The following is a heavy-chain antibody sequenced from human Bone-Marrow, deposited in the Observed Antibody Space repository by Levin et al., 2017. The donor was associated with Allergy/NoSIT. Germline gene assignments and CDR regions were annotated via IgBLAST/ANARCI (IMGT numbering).Heavy chain of an antibody. CDR1: GFTFRNFV. V-gene: IGHV3-23*01. CDR3: AKVAIHFSGWYYFDL. J-gene: IGHJ4*02. D-gene: IGHD6-19*01. Sequence: PGGSLRLSCAASGFTFRNFVMTWVRQAPGKGLEWVSGISGSGDSTYYADPVKVRFAVSRDNSKNTLYLQMSTRRADDTGVYYCAKVAIHFSGWYYFDLWGQGTLVTVSS. CDR2: ISGSGDST.